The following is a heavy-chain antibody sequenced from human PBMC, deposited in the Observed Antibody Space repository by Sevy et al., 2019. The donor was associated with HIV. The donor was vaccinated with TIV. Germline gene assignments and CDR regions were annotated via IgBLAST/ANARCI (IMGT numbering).Heavy chain of an antibody. CDR1: GGSISSSNYY. CDR3: ARRDYYGYSDS. V-gene: IGHV4-39*01. Sequence: SETLSLTCTVSGGSISSSNYYWGWIRQPPGKGLEWIGTIYYSGSAYYNSSLKSRVTICIDTYNNQFSLRLSSVTAADTAVYYCARRDYYGYSDSWGQGTLVTVSS. CDR2: IYYSGSA. D-gene: IGHD3-3*01. J-gene: IGHJ4*02.